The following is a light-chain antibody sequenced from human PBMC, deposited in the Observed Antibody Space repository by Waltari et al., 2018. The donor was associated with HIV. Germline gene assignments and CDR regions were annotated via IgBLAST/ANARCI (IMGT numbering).Light chain of an antibody. CDR1: QSVLYSSNNKNY. CDR3: QQYYLVPYT. V-gene: IGKV4-1*01. Sequence: DIVMTQSPDSLAVSLGERATINCKSSQSVLYSSNNKNYLAWYQQKPGQPPELLIYWASTRVSGVPDRFSGSGSGTDFTLTISSLQAEDVAVYYCQQYYLVPYTFGQGTKLEIK. CDR2: WAS. J-gene: IGKJ2*01.